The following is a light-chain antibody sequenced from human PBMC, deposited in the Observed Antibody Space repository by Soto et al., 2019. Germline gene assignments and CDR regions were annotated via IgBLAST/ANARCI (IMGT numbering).Light chain of an antibody. CDR1: STDIGGYNY. Sequence: QSALTQPASVSGSPGQSITISCTGTSTDIGGYNYVSWYQQHPGNAPKVMIYEVSNRPSGVSSRFSGSKSGNTASLTISGLQAEDEADYYCSSYTSTSALLFGGGTKLTVL. CDR2: EVS. V-gene: IGLV2-14*01. CDR3: SSYTSTSALL. J-gene: IGLJ2*01.